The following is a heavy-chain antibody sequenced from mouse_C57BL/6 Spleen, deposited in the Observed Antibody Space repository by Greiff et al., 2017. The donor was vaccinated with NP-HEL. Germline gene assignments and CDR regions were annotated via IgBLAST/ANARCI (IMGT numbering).Heavy chain of an antibody. J-gene: IGHJ2*01. CDR1: GFTFSSYA. V-gene: IGHV5-9-1*02. CDR2: ISSGGDYI. Sequence: DVMLVESGEGLVKPGGSLKLSCAASGFTFSSYAMSWVRQTPEKRLEWVAYISSGGDYIYYADTVKGRFTISRDNARNTLYLQLSSLKSEDTAMYYCTRDGGDGYFDYWGQGTTLTVSS. D-gene: IGHD2-3*01. CDR3: TRDGGDGYFDY.